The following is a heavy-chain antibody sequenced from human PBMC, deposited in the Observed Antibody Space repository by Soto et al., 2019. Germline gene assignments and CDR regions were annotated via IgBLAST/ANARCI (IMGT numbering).Heavy chain of an antibody. J-gene: IGHJ5*02. CDR3: ARGQWLVRGHNWFDP. CDR2: TYYRSKWYN. Sequence: SQTLSLTCDISGDSVSSNSAAWNWIRQSPSRGLEWLGRTYYRSKWYNDYAVSVKSRITINPDTSKNQFSLQLNSVTPEDTAVYYCARGQWLVRGHNWFDPWGQGTLVTVSS. CDR1: GDSVSSNSAA. D-gene: IGHD6-19*01. V-gene: IGHV6-1*01.